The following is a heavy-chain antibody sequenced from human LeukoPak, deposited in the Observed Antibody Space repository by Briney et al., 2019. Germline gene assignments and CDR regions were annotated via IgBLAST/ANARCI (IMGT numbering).Heavy chain of an antibody. Sequence: ASVKVSCKASGYTFTSYDINWVRQATGQGLEWMGWINPNSGGTNYAQKFQGRVTMTRDTSISTAYMELSRLRSDDTAVYYCARVGSSPNWGQGTLVTVSS. CDR2: INPNSGGT. CDR1: GYTFTSYD. V-gene: IGHV1-2*02. CDR3: ARVGSSPN. D-gene: IGHD6-6*01. J-gene: IGHJ4*02.